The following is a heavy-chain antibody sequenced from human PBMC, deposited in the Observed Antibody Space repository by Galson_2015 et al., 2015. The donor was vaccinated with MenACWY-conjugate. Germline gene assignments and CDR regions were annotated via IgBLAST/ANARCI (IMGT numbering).Heavy chain of an antibody. CDR3: ARVGTWIHQYFYYMDV. CDR1: GFTFTGYE. V-gene: IGHV3-48*03. CDR2: ISKSGSPI. D-gene: IGHD5-18*01. Sequence: SLRLSCAASGFTFTGYEFNWVRQAPGKGLEWLSYISKSGSPIYYADSVKGRFTISRDNIKKSLFLEVNSLRAGDTGVYYCARVGTWIHQYFYYMDVWGQGTLVSVSS. J-gene: IGHJ4*02.